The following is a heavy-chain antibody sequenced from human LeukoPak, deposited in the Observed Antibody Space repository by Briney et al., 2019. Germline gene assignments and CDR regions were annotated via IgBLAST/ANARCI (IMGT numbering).Heavy chain of an antibody. V-gene: IGHV3-7*03. CDR3: ARDYGSSSWYDY. D-gene: IGHD6-13*01. J-gene: IGHJ4*02. Sequence: GGSLRLSCAASGFTFTNFWMSWVRQAPGKGLEWVANIKQDGSEKYYVDSVKGRFTISRDNAKNSLYLQMNSLRAEDTAVYYCARDYGSSSWYDYWGQGTLVTVSS. CDR1: GFTFTNFW. CDR2: IKQDGSEK.